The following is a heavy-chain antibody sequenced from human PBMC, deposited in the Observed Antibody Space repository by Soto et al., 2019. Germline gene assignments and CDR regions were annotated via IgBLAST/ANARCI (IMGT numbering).Heavy chain of an antibody. CDR1: GFTFSNSA. Sequence: EVQLLESGGGLVQPGGSLKLSCAASGFTFSNSAMGWVRQAPGKGLEWVSGISGSGGDRYYADSVKGRFTLSRDNSRNTMYLQVSSLRAEDTAVYYCAKGDRIVATAIHNWGQGTLVTVSS. CDR2: ISGSGGDR. CDR3: AKGDRIVATAIHN. V-gene: IGHV3-23*01. D-gene: IGHD5-12*01. J-gene: IGHJ4*02.